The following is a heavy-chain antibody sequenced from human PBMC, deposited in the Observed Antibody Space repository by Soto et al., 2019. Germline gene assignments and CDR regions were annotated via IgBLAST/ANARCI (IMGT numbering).Heavy chain of an antibody. D-gene: IGHD3-10*01. V-gene: IGHV4-4*02. Sequence: QVQLQESGPGLVKPSGTLSLTCAVSGGYISSSNWWSWVRQPPGKGLEWIGKIYHSGSTNYNQSLKSRVTISVDKSKTQFSLKLSSVTAADTAVYYCARVYMVRGTIIRYFDYWGQGTLVTVSS. CDR2: IYHSGST. CDR1: GGYISSSNW. CDR3: ARVYMVRGTIIRYFDY. J-gene: IGHJ4*02.